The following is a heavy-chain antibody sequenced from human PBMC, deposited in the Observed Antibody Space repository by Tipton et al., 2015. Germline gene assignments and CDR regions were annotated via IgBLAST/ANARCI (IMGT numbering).Heavy chain of an antibody. CDR1: GFTFSAYG. CDR2: IRYDGTNK. J-gene: IGHJ3*01. CDR3: ARDLVPYCTSTSCYDDAFDL. D-gene: IGHD2-2*01. V-gene: IGHV3-33*01. Sequence: SLRLSRAASGFTFSAYGMHWVRQAPGKGLEWVALIRYDGTNKYYTDSVKGRFTISRDNSNTTLYLLLNSLRAEDTAVYYCARDLVPYCTSTSCYDDAFDLWGQGTMVTVSS.